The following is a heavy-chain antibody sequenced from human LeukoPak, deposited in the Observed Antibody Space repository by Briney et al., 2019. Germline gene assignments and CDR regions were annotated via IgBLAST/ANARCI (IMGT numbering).Heavy chain of an antibody. Sequence: PGGSLRLSCAASGFTFSSYSMNWVRQAPGKGLEWVSSISSSSSYIYYADSVKGRFTISRDNAKNSLYLQMNSLRAEDTAVYYCAREGGVYGSGYDFHWGQGTLVTVSS. CDR1: GFTFSSYS. J-gene: IGHJ4*02. V-gene: IGHV3-21*01. CDR3: AREGGVYGSGYDFH. D-gene: IGHD5-12*01. CDR2: ISSSSSYI.